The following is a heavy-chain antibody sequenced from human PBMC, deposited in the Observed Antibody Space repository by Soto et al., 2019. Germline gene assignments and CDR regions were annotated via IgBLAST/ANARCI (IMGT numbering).Heavy chain of an antibody. CDR3: AKDKVCSGGSCYHDY. J-gene: IGHJ4*02. CDR2: INGGGGST. CDR1: GFTFSSYT. D-gene: IGHD2-15*01. V-gene: IGHV3-23*01. Sequence: EVQLLEAGGDLIQPGGSLRLSCAASGFTFSSYTMTWVRQAPGKGLEWVSAINGGGGSTYYADSVKGRFTISRDNSKDTLYLQMNSLRAEDTVVYYCAKDKVCSGGSCYHDYWGQGTLVTVSS.